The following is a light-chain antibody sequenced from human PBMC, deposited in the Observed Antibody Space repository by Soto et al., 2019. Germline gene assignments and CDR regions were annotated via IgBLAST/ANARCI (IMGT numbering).Light chain of an antibody. CDR2: DAS. CDR1: QSVNTY. V-gene: IGKV3-11*01. Sequence: EIVLTQSPATLSLSPGERATLSCRASQSVNTYLGWYQQKPGQAPRLLIYDASNRATGIPARFSGSGSGTDFPRTISSLEPEDFAVYYCQQRSDWPPYTFGQGTKLEIK. CDR3: QQRSDWPPYT. J-gene: IGKJ2*01.